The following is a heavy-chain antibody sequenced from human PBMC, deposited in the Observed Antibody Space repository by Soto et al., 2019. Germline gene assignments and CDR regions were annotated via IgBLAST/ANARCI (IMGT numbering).Heavy chain of an antibody. D-gene: IGHD3-3*01. CDR1: GGSFTTSDYY. Sequence: QLQLQESGSGLVKPSQTLSLTCAVSGGSFTTSDYYWSWIRQPSGRGLEWIGSIYHIGRTHYIPSLTSRLTMSLDKSQYQFSLELTSMTAADTAVYYCVRESTIFGVALGGGVDVWGRGTTVTVSS. CDR2: IYHIGRT. V-gene: IGHV4-30-2*01. CDR3: VRESTIFGVALGGGVDV. J-gene: IGHJ6*02.